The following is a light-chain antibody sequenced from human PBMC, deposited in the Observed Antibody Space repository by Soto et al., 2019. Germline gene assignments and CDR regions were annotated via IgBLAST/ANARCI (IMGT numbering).Light chain of an antibody. V-gene: IGKV3-20*01. Sequence: EIVMTQSPGTLSLSPGERATLSCRASQSISSSSLAWYQQKPGQAPRLLIFGASSRATGIPVRFSGTGSGTDFTLTISRLEPEDFAVYYCQQYYTSPTFGPGTKVEI. CDR1: QSISSSS. CDR2: GAS. CDR3: QQYYTSPT. J-gene: IGKJ3*01.